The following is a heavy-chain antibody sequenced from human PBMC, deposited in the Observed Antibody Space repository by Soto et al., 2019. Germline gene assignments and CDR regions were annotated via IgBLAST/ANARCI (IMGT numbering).Heavy chain of an antibody. CDR2: LYWGGDK. D-gene: IGHD3-16*01. CDR1: GFSLGTSGGG. J-gene: IGHJ4*02. V-gene: IGHV2-5*02. CDR3: PQRIQGGTIDGSPIFDY. Sequence: GSGPTLVNPTQTLTLTCTFSGFSLGTSGGGVGWIRQPPGKALEWLALLYWGGDKRYSPSLESRLTLTKDTAKNQVILTMTNMDLVDTGTYSCPQRIQGGTIDGSPIFDYWGQGTLVTVSS.